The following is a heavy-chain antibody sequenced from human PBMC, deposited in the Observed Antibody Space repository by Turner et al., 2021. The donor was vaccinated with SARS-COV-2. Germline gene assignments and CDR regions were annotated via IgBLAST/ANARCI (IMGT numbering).Heavy chain of an antibody. D-gene: IGHD4-17*01. CDR2: ISSSSSYI. CDR3: ARGLGSKTTVVTPFGY. CDR1: GLHFNSYS. J-gene: IGHJ4*02. V-gene: IGHV3-21*01. Sequence: EVQLVESGGGMVKPGRSLRLPCAASGLHFNSYSMNWVRRAPGKGLEWVSFISSSSSYIYYADSVECRFTISRDNAKNSLYLQMNSLRAEDTAVYYCARGLGSKTTVVTPFGYWGQGTLVTVSS.